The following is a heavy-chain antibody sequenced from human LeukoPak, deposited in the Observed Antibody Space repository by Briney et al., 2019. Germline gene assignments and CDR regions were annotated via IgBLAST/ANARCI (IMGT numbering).Heavy chain of an antibody. CDR2: IYHSGST. J-gene: IGHJ5*02. CDR1: GHSISSGYY. D-gene: IGHD2-2*01. Sequence: SETLSLTCAVSGHSISSGYYWGWIRQPPGKGLEWIGSIYHSGSTYYNPSLKSRVTISVDTSKNQFSLKLSSVTAADTAVYYCARQVVVVPAAIALGDNWFDPWGQGTLVTVSS. CDR3: ARQVVVVPAAIALGDNWFDP. V-gene: IGHV4-38-2*01.